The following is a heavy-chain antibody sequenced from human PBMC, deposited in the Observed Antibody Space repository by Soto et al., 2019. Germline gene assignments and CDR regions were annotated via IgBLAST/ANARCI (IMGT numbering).Heavy chain of an antibody. CDR2: ISGGGGST. D-gene: IGHD5-12*01. Sequence: PGGSLRLSCAASGFTFSTYAMNWVRQAPGKGLEWVSAISGGGGSTYYADSVKGRFTISRDNSKNTLYLQMNSLRAEDTAVYYCARDLVDIVATRDYYYYGMDVWGQGTTVTVSS. CDR3: ARDLVDIVATRDYYYYGMDV. V-gene: IGHV3-23*01. CDR1: GFTFSTYA. J-gene: IGHJ6*02.